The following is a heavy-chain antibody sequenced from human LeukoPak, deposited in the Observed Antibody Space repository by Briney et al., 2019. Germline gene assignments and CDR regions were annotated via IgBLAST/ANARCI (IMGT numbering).Heavy chain of an antibody. V-gene: IGHV3-15*01. Sequence: GGSLRLSCAASGFTFSNAWMSWVRQAPGKGLEWVGRIKSKTDGGTTDYAAPVKGRFTISRDDSKNTLYLQMNSLKTEDTAVYYCTTGGIEYSSSKFYYYYYYYMDVWGKGTTVTVSS. CDR1: GFTFSNAW. D-gene: IGHD6-6*01. J-gene: IGHJ6*03. CDR3: TTGGIEYSSSKFYYYYYYYMDV. CDR2: IKSKTDGGTT.